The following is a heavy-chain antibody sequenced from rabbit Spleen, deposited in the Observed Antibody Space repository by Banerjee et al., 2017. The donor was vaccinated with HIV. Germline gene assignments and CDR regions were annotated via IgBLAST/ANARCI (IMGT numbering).Heavy chain of an antibody. D-gene: IGHD8-1*01. CDR3: ARDTGTSFSTYGMDL. J-gene: IGHJ6*01. CDR1: GFSFNSGYD. Sequence: QSLEESGGDLVQPEGSLTLTCKASGFSFNSGYDMCWVRQAPGKGLEWIACIAAVSSGDTYSATWAKGRFTISKTSSTTVTLQMTSLTAADTATYFCARDTGTSFSTYGMDLWGPGTLVTVS. CDR2: IAAVSSGDT. V-gene: IGHV1S40*01.